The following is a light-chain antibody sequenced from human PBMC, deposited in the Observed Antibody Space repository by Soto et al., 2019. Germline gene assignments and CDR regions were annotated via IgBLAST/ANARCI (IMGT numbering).Light chain of an antibody. Sequence: DIPLTQSPSSLSASVGDRVTITCRASQSISNSLNWYQQKPGKAPNLLIYGTSGLQSGVPSRFSGSGSGTDFTLTISSLQREDFATYYCQQSYSSSWTFGQGTKVEI. CDR1: QSISNS. J-gene: IGKJ1*01. V-gene: IGKV1-39*01. CDR3: QQSYSSSWT. CDR2: GTS.